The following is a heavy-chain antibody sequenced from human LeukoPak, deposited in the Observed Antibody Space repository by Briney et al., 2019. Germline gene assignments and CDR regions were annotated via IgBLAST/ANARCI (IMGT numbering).Heavy chain of an antibody. V-gene: IGHV3-66*02. Sequence: GGSLRLSCAASGFTVSSNYMSWVRQAPGKGLEWVSVIYSGGTTYYADSVKGRFTISRDNSKNTLYLQMNSLRAEDTAVYYCARATSVVADYYYYGMDVWGQGTTVTVSS. CDR3: ARATSVVADYYYYGMDV. D-gene: IGHD4-23*01. J-gene: IGHJ6*02. CDR2: IYSGGTT. CDR1: GFTVSSNY.